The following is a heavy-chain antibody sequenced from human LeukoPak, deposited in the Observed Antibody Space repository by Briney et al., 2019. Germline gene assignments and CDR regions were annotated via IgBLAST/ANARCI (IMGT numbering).Heavy chain of an antibody. CDR3: ATVTLDY. Sequence: GGSLRLSCAASGFTFSSYGTHWVRQAPGKGLGWVAVIIISGGNTYYADSVKRRFTISRDNAKNALYLQMNSLRAEDTAVYYCATVTLDYWDQGTLVTVSS. CDR2: IIISGGNT. V-gene: IGHV3-33*03. CDR1: GFTFSSYG. J-gene: IGHJ4*02. D-gene: IGHD4-17*01.